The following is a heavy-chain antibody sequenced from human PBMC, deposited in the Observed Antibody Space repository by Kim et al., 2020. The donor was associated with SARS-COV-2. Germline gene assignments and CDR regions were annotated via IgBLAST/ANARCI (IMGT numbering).Heavy chain of an antibody. CDR2: INQDGSEK. CDR3: ARGHYGLQD. V-gene: IGHV3-7*01. Sequence: GGSLRLSCAASGVGFSTYWMTWVRQAPGKGLEWVAHINQDGSEKDYVDSVKGRFTLSRDNAKSSLFLQMNSLRGEDTAVYYCARGHYGLQDWGQGTVVTVSS. D-gene: IGHD4-17*01. J-gene: IGHJ4*02. CDR1: GVGFSTYW.